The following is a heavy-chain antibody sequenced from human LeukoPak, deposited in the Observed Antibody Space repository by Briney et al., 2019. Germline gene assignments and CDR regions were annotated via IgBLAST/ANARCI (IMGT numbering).Heavy chain of an antibody. J-gene: IGHJ4*02. Sequence: PGGSLRLSCAASGFTFSTFAMLWVRQPPGKGLEWVANIKQDGSEKYYVDSVKGRFTISRDNAKNTLYLQMNSLRVDDTAVYYCARDWYHAIDYWGQGTLVTVSS. D-gene: IGHD6-13*01. V-gene: IGHV3-7*01. CDR2: IKQDGSEK. CDR3: ARDWYHAIDY. CDR1: GFTFSTFA.